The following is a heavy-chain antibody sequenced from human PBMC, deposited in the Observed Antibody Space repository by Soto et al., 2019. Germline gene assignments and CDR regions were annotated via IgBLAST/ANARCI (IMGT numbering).Heavy chain of an antibody. Sequence: SETLSLTCTFSGFTITTGGSYWSWIRQHPGKGLEWIGNIYHSGNTYYNPSLKSRLTISVDTSKNHFSLMADSVTAADTAVYYCARARFQVLYGKPYFDSWGQGTLVTVSS. CDR1: GFTITTGGSY. CDR3: ARARFQVLYGKPYFDS. CDR2: IYHSGNT. V-gene: IGHV4-31*03. D-gene: IGHD2-2*02. J-gene: IGHJ4*02.